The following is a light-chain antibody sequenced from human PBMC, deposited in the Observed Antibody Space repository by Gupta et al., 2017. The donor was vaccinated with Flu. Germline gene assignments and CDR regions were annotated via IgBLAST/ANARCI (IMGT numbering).Light chain of an antibody. CDR3: MQTLEVPVT. V-gene: IGKV2-28*01. J-gene: IGKJ4*01. CDR2: RAS. Sequence: IYCSSSQNLLSNDSSNSLDWFLQKPGQAPQLLFYRASHRASGVPDRFTASGSATDFTLRISRVEAEDVGVYYCMQTLEVPVTFGGGTKVDIK. CDR1: QNLLSNDSSNS.